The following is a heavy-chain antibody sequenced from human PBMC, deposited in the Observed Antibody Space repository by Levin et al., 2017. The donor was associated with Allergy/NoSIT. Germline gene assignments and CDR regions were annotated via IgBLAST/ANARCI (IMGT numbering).Heavy chain of an antibody. J-gene: IGHJ4*02. D-gene: IGHD2-15*01. CDR3: ARRAYGYCSGGNCYSDY. Sequence: GESLKISCKGSGYGFTSYWIAWVRQMPGKGLEWMGIIYPGDSDTRYSPSFQGQVTISADKSISTAYLQWSSLKASDTAIYYCARRAYGYCSGGNCYSDYWGQGTLVTVSS. CDR2: IYPGDSDT. V-gene: IGHV5-51*01. CDR1: GYGFTSYW.